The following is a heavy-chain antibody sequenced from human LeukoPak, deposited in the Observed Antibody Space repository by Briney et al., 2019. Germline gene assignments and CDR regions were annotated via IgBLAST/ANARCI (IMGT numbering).Heavy chain of an antibody. CDR3: ARDPRSN. J-gene: IGHJ4*02. Sequence: GRSLRLSCAASGFTFSSYAMHWVRQAPGKGLEWVAVISYDGSNKYYADSVKGRFTISRDNSKNTLYLQMNSLRAEDTAVYYCARDPRSNWGQGTLVTVSS. V-gene: IGHV3-30*01. CDR1: GFTFSSYA. D-gene: IGHD6-6*01. CDR2: ISYDGSNK.